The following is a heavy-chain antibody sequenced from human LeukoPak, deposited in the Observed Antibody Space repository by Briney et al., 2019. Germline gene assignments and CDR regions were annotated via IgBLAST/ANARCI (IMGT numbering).Heavy chain of an antibody. D-gene: IGHD6-19*01. CDR2: INPNSGVT. Sequence: GASVKVSCKASGYTFTGYFMHWVRQAPGQGLEWLGWINPNSGVTNYAQKFQGRVTMTRDTSISTAYMELSRLRSDDTAVYYCARDGWYISYMDVWGKGTTVTVSS. V-gene: IGHV1-2*02. J-gene: IGHJ6*03. CDR3: ARDGWYISYMDV. CDR1: GYTFTGYF.